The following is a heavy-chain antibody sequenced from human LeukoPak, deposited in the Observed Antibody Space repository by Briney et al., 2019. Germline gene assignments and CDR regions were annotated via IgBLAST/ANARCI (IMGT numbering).Heavy chain of an antibody. CDR1: GGSITSSSYY. Sequence: SETLSLTCTVSGGSITSSSYYWGWIRQPPGKGLEWIGSIYYSGSTYYNPSLKSRVTISVDTSKNQFSLKLSSVTAADTAVYYCARTGVTAEYFQHWGQGTLVTVSS. J-gene: IGHJ1*01. CDR3: ARTGVTAEYFQH. D-gene: IGHD2-8*01. CDR2: IYYSGST. V-gene: IGHV4-39*07.